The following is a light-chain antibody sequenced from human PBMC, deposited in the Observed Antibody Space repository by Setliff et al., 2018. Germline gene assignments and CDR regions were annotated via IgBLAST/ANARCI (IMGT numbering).Light chain of an antibody. CDR3: ASKTGPGTYV. V-gene: IGLV2-14*03. CDR1: FGAYGSAY. CDR2: DVN. Sequence: QSALTQPASVSRSPEQSITISCTGEFGAYGSAYVSWYQQHPDKAPKLIIYDVNNRPSGISHRFSGSNSANTASLTISGLQAEDEAEYFCASKTGPGTYVFGTGTKVTVL. J-gene: IGLJ1*01.